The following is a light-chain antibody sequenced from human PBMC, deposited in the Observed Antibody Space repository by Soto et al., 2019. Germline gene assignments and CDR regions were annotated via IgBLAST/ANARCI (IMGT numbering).Light chain of an antibody. Sequence: EVVMTQSPATLSFSPGERATLSCRASQSVSIYLAWYQQKPGQAPRLLIYGASNRATGIPDRFSGSGSGTDFTLTISRLEPEDFAVYYCQQYGSSGTLGQGTKVDIK. J-gene: IGKJ1*01. CDR2: GAS. V-gene: IGKV3-20*01. CDR3: QQYGSSGT. CDR1: QSVSIY.